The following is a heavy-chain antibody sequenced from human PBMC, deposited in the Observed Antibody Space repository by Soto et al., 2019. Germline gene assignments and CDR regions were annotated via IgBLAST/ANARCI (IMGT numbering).Heavy chain of an antibody. V-gene: IGHV4-31*03. D-gene: IGHD6-6*01. J-gene: IGHJ6*03. Sequence: SETLSLTCTVSGGSISSGGYYWSWIRQHPGKGLEWIGYIYYSGSTYYNPSLKSRVTISVDTSKNQFSLKLSSVTAADTAVYYCARGGIAARLAAYYYYYYMDVWGKGTTVTVSS. CDR1: GGSISSGGYY. CDR2: IYYSGST. CDR3: ARGGIAARLAAYYYYYYMDV.